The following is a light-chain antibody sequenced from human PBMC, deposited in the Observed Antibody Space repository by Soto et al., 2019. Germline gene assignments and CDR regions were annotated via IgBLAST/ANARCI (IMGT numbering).Light chain of an antibody. Sequence: EIVMTHSPGTLSGSTGQGATLSCRASHSVDSNLAWYQQKPGQAPRLLIFGASTRPTGIPDRFSGSGSGTEFTLTISSMQSEDFAVYYCQQYDKWPLTFGGGTKVDIK. CDR3: QQYDKWPLT. V-gene: IGKV3D-15*01. CDR2: GAS. CDR1: HSVDSN. J-gene: IGKJ4*01.